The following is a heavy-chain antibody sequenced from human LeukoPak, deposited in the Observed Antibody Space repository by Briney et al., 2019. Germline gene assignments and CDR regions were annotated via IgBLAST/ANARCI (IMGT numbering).Heavy chain of an antibody. V-gene: IGHV4-59*01. CDR2: INYNGST. CDR1: GGSFSGYD. J-gene: IGHJ6*03. CDR3: ARTTEAHSWRTRYYDYYMDV. Sequence: SETLSLTCAVYGGSFSGYDWTWIRQPPGKGLEWIGYINYNGSTNYNPSLKSRLTISVDTSKNQFSLKLSSVTAADTAVYYCARTTEAHSWRTRYYDYYMDVWGKGTTVAVSS. D-gene: IGHD6-13*01.